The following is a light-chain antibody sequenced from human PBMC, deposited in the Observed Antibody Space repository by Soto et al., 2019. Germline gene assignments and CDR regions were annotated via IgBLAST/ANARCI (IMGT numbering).Light chain of an antibody. CDR2: GVS. CDR3: QQRRNWPPGIT. Sequence: EIVLTQSPGTLSLSPGERATLSCRASQSVSSSYLAWYQQKPGQAPRLLIHGVSTRATGIPDRFSGSGSGTDFTLTISRLEPEDFAVDYCQQRRNWPPGITFGQGTRLEIK. V-gene: IGKV3D-20*02. CDR1: QSVSSSY. J-gene: IGKJ5*01.